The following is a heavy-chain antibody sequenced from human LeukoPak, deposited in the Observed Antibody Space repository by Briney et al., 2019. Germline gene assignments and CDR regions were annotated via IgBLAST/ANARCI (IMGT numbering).Heavy chain of an antibody. D-gene: IGHD1-26*01. CDR1: GFTFTSYW. Sequence: GGSLRLSCTASGFTFTSYWMHWVRQAPGTGLVWVSRINSDGSGTNCADSVKGRFTISRDNAKNALFLQMNSLRAEDTAIYYCAKKWELGGYFDYWGQGTLVTVSS. V-gene: IGHV3-74*01. CDR3: AKKWELGGYFDY. CDR2: INSDGSGT. J-gene: IGHJ4*02.